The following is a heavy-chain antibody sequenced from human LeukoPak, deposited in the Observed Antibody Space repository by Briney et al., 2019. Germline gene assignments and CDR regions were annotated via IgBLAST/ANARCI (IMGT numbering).Heavy chain of an antibody. J-gene: IGHJ4*02. CDR2: AIDGGGRT. CDR3: TKNQILDDSGSWYAF. Sequence: ARSMTLSWVASGFSLITNAIRWVRQPPREVREWVSGAIDGGGRTFYAESVKGRFTVSRDNSKNTLYLRMNSLRAEDTAIYYCTKNQILDDSGSWYAFWGQGTLVTVSS. V-gene: IGHV3-23*01. D-gene: IGHD6-13*01. CDR1: GFSLITNA.